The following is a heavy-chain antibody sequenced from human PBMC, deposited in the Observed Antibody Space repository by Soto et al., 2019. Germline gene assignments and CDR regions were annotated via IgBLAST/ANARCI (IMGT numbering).Heavy chain of an antibody. D-gene: IGHD2-15*01. CDR1: VGYINSYF. Sequence: SETLSLTGTVSVGYINSYFWTWIRQPAGKGLEWIGRIYTSGRIDYNPSLKSRVTMSLDTSKNQFSLKLGSVTAADTAVYYCARLLGFRPPDAWGQGTTVTVSS. CDR3: ARLLGFRPPDA. J-gene: IGHJ6*02. CDR2: IYTSGRI. V-gene: IGHV4-4*07.